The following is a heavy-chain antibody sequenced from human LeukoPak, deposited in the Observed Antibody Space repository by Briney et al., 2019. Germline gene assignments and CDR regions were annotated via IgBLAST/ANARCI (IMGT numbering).Heavy chain of an antibody. J-gene: IGHJ6*02. CDR1: GGTFSSYA. D-gene: IGHD4-17*01. CDR2: IIPILGIA. V-gene: IGHV1-69*04. Sequence: SVKVSCKASGGTFSSYAISWVRQAPGQGLEWMGRIIPILGIANYAQKFQGRVTITADKSTSTAYMELSSLRSEDTAVYYCARVVDYGDGYGMDVWGQGTTVTVSS. CDR3: ARVVDYGDGYGMDV.